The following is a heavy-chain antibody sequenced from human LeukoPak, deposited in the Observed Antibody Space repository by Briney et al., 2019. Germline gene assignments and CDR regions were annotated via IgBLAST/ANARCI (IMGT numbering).Heavy chain of an antibody. J-gene: IGHJ5*02. CDR3: ARGQQLFWFDP. CDR1: GFTFSSYS. CDR2: ISSSSSYI. V-gene: IGHV3-21*01. D-gene: IGHD6-13*01. Sequence: GGSLRLSCAASGFTFSSYSMNWVRQAPGKGLEWVSSISSSSSYIYYADSVKGRFTISGDNAKNSLYLQMNSLRAEDTAVYYCARGQQLFWFDPWGQGTLVTVSS.